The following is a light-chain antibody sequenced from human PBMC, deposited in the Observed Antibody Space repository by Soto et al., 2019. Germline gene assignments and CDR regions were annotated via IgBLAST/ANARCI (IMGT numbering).Light chain of an antibody. CDR1: QNIDNW. CDR2: KAS. CDR3: QQYNSYSWT. V-gene: IGKV1-5*03. J-gene: IGKJ1*01. Sequence: DIQMTQSPSTLSASVGDIVNITFRASQNIDNWLAWYQQKPGKAPKLLIYKASSLESGVPSRFSGSGSGTEFTLTISSLQPDDFATYYCQQYNSYSWTFGQGTKVDIK.